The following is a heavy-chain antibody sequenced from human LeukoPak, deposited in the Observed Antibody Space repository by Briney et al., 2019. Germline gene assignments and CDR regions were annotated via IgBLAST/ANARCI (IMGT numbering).Heavy chain of an antibody. V-gene: IGHV3-20*04. CDR3: VRDEGVAAPGYYFDF. CDR2: INWNGGST. J-gene: IGHJ4*02. CDR1: GFIFDDYG. Sequence: GGSLRLSCAASGFIFDDYGMSWVRQTPGKGLEWVSGINWNGGSTSYADSLKGRFTISRDNAKNSLFLQMHSLRAEDTALYYCVRDEGVAAPGYYFDFWGQGTLVTVSS. D-gene: IGHD6-13*01.